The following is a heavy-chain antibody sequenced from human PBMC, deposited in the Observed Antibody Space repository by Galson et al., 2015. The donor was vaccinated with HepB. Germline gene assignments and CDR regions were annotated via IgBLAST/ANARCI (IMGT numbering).Heavy chain of an antibody. CDR1: GFTFSSYA. Sequence: SLRLSCAASGFTFSSYAMSWVRQAPGKGLEWVSAISGSGGSTYYADSVKGRFTISRDNSKNTLYLQMNSLRAEDTAVYYCAPRLFYYYDSSGPREYWGQGTLVTVSS. CDR3: APRLFYYYDSSGPREY. J-gene: IGHJ4*02. CDR2: ISGSGGST. V-gene: IGHV3-23*01. D-gene: IGHD3-22*01.